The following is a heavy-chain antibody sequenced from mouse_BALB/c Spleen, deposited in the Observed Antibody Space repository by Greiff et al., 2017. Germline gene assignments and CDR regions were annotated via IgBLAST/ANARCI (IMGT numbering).Heavy chain of an antibody. CDR1: GFTFSSYG. CDR2: ISSGGSYT. D-gene: IGHD1-1*01. CDR3: ARDYYGSSSDWYFDV. V-gene: IGHV5-6*01. J-gene: IGHJ1*01. Sequence: EVKLVESGADLVKPGGSLKLSCAASGFTFSSYGMSWVRQTPDKRLEWVATISSGGSYTYYPDSVKGRFTISRDNAKNTLYLQMSSLKSEDTAMYYCARDYYGSSSDWYFDVWGAGTTVTVSS.